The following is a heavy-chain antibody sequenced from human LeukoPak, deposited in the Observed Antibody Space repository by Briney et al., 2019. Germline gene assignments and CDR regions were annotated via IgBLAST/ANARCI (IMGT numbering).Heavy chain of an antibody. D-gene: IGHD4-17*01. V-gene: IGHV3-30*18. CDR3: AKSPLRTTSGPLDC. Sequence: GGSLRLSCAASGFTFNNYAMHWVRQAPGKGLEWVAVISYDGSEKYYAGSVKGRLTISRDNSQNTLYLQMDSLITEDTAIYYCAKSPLRTTSGPLDCWGQGTLVIVSS. J-gene: IGHJ4*02. CDR1: GFTFNNYA. CDR2: ISYDGSEK.